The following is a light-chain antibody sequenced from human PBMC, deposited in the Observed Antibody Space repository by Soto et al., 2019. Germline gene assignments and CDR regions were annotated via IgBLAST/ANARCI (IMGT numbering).Light chain of an antibody. Sequence: QSFLTQPPSASGSPGQSVTISCTGTSSDVGGYNYVSWYQQHPGKAPKLMIYEVSKRPSGVPDRFSGSKSGNTASLTVSGLQAEDEADYYCSSYAGSNNFGVVFGGGTKLTVL. CDR1: SSDVGGYNY. CDR3: SSYAGSNNFGVV. V-gene: IGLV2-8*01. CDR2: EVS. J-gene: IGLJ2*01.